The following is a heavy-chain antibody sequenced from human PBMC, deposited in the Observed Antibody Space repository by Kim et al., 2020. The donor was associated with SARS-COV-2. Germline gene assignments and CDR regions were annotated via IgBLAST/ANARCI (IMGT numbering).Heavy chain of an antibody. D-gene: IGHD3-9*01. Sequence: GGSLRLSCAASGFTFSNAWMSWVRQAPGKGLEWVGRIKSKTDGGTTDYAAPVKGRFTISRDDSKNTLYLQMNSLKTEDTAVYYCTTLATTTYYDILTGYYRLDYCGQGTLVTVSS. CDR1: GFTFSNAW. J-gene: IGHJ4*02. CDR2: IKSKTDGGTT. CDR3: TTLATTTYYDILTGYYRLDY. V-gene: IGHV3-15*01.